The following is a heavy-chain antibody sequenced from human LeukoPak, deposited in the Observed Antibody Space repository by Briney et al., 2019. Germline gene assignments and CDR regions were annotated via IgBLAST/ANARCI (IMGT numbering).Heavy chain of an antibody. V-gene: IGHV4-31*03. Sequence: SETLSLTCTVSGGSISSGGYYWSWIRQHPGKGLEWIGYIYYSGGTYYNPSLKSRVTISVDTSKNQFSLKLSSVTAADTAVYYCAAMVRGVPDAFDIWGQGTMVTVSS. CDR1: GGSISSGGYY. J-gene: IGHJ3*02. CDR2: IYYSGGT. D-gene: IGHD3-10*01. CDR3: AAMVRGVPDAFDI.